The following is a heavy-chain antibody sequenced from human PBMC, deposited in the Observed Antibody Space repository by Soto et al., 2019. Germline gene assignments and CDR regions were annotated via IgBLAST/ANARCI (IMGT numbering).Heavy chain of an antibody. J-gene: IGHJ3*02. CDR3: ARGYDYVWGSYRADAFDI. CDR2: LNAGNRNT. CDR1: GYTFTSYA. Sequence: GASVKVSCKASGYTFTSYAIHWVRLAPGQRLEWMGWLNAGNRNTEYSQKFQGRVIMIKDTSASTAYMELSSLTSEDTAVYYCARGYDYVWGSYRADAFDIWGQGTMVTVS. V-gene: IGHV1-3*01. D-gene: IGHD3-16*02.